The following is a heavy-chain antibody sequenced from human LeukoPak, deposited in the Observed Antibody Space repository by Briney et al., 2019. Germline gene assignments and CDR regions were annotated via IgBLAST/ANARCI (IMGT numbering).Heavy chain of an antibody. D-gene: IGHD6-13*01. CDR1: GGSFSGYY. CDR2: INHSGST. CDR3: ARGIGSSSWRGKYYFDY. Sequence: KPSETLSLTCAVYGGSFSGYYWSWIRQPPGKGLEWIGEINHSGSTNYNPSLKSRVTMSVDTSKNQFSLKLSSVTAADTAVYYCARGIGSSSWRGKYYFDYWGQGTLVTVSS. J-gene: IGHJ4*02. V-gene: IGHV4-34*01.